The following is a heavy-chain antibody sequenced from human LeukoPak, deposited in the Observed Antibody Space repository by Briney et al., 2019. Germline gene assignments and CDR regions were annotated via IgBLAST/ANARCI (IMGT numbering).Heavy chain of an antibody. CDR1: GGSFSGYY. CDR2: INHSGST. J-gene: IGHJ6*04. Sequence: PSETLSLTCAVYGGSFSGYYWSWIRQPPGKGLEWIGEINHSGSTNYNPSLKSRVTISVDTSKNQFSLKLSSVAAADTAVYHCARIPRSGAKDTVVVPAAIRKMDVWGKGTTVTVSS. CDR3: ARIPRSGAKDTVVVPAAIRKMDV. D-gene: IGHD2-2*02. V-gene: IGHV4-34*01.